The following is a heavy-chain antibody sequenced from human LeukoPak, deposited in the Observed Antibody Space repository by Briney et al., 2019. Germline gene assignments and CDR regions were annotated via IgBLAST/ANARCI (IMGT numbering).Heavy chain of an antibody. Sequence: VSGPTLVKPTQTLTLTCTFSGFSLSTSGVGVGWIRQPPGKALEWLAVIYWDDDNRYSPSLRNRLTITEDTSKNQVVLKMTNMDPVDTATYYCAHRRYTAGYNWFDPWGQGTLVTVSS. CDR2: IYWDDDN. J-gene: IGHJ5*02. D-gene: IGHD5-18*01. V-gene: IGHV2-5*02. CDR1: GFSLSTSGVG. CDR3: AHRRYTAGYNWFDP.